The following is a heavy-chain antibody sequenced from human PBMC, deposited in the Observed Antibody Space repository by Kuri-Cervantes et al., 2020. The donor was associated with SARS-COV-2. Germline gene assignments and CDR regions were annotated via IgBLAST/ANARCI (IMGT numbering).Heavy chain of an antibody. CDR2: ISYDGSNK. D-gene: IGHD2-15*01. J-gene: IGHJ4*02. V-gene: IGHV3-30-3*01. CDR1: GFTFSSYA. Sequence: GESLKISCAASGFTFSSYAMHWVRQAPGKGLEWVAVISYDGSNKYYADSVKGRFTISRDNSKNTVYLQMNSLRAEDTAMYYCAKDQHGIVVVVAAIDYWGQGTLVTVSS. CDR3: AKDQHGIVVVVAAIDY.